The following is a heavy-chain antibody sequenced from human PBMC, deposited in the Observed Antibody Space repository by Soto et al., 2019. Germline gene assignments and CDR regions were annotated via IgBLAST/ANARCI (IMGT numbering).Heavy chain of an antibody. Sequence: PGESLKISCKGSGYGFTNSRIGWVRQMPGKGLEWMGIIHPGDSDTRYSPSFQGQVTISADKSINTAYLQWRSLKASDTAIYYCARPHGLTTVVTPAAFDIWGQGTMVTVSS. CDR3: ARPHGLTTVVTPAAFDI. J-gene: IGHJ3*02. D-gene: IGHD4-17*01. CDR1: GYGFTNSR. V-gene: IGHV5-51*01. CDR2: IHPGDSDT.